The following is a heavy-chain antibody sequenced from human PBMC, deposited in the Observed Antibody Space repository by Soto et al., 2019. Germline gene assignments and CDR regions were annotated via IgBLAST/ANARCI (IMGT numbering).Heavy chain of an antibody. D-gene: IGHD3-10*01. CDR2: IYYSGST. CDR3: ARRIYGSGSSFDY. Sequence: SETLSLTCTVSGGSISSRGYYWGWIRQPPGKGLEWIGTIYYSGSTNYNPSLKSRVTISIDASHFSLTLSSVAAADTAVYYCARRIYGSGSSFDYWGQGIMVTVS. CDR1: GGSISSRGYY. V-gene: IGHV4-39*02. J-gene: IGHJ4*02.